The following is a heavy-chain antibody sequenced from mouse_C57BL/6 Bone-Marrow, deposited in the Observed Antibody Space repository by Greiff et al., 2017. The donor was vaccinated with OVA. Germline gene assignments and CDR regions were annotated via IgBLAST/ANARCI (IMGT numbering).Heavy chain of an antibody. CDR1: GFTFSSYG. D-gene: IGHD2-10*01. CDR3: ARPTYYGNYLDY. V-gene: IGHV5-6*01. Sequence: EVQLMESGGDLVKPGGSLKLSCAASGFTFSSYGMSWVRQTPDKRLEWVATISSGGSYTYYPDSVKGRFTISRDNAKNTLYLQMSSLKSEDTAMYYCARPTYYGNYLDYWGQGTTLTVSS. CDR2: ISSGGSYT. J-gene: IGHJ2*01.